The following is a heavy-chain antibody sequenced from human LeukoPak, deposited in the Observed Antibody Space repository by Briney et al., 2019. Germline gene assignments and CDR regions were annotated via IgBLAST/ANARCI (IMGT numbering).Heavy chain of an antibody. D-gene: IGHD6-13*01. J-gene: IGHJ4*02. CDR3: ARAHRGLGSSWNFDY. Sequence: GASVKVSCKASGYTFTSYAMHRVRQAPGQRLEWMGWINAGNGNTKYSQKFQGRVTITRDTSASTAYMELSSLRSEDTAVYYCARAHRGLGSSWNFDYWGQGTLVTVSS. CDR1: GYTFTSYA. CDR2: INAGNGNT. V-gene: IGHV1-3*01.